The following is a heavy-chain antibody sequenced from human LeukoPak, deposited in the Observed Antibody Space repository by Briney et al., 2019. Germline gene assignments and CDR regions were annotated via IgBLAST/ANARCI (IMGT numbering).Heavy chain of an antibody. J-gene: IGHJ4*02. CDR2: IKSKTDGGTT. CDR3: TTERRITMIVVVITTAYYFDY. CDR1: GFTFSNAW. V-gene: IGHV3-15*01. Sequence: GGSLRLSCAASGFTFSNAWMSWVRQAPGKGLEWVGRIKSKTDGGTTDYAAPVKGRFTISRDDSKNTLYLQMNSLKTEDTAVYYCTTERRITMIVVVITTAYYFDYWGQGTLVTVSS. D-gene: IGHD3-22*01.